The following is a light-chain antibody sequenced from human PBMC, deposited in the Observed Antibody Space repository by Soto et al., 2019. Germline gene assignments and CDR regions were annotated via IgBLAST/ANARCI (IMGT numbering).Light chain of an antibody. Sequence: QSVLTQPASVSGSPGQSITISCTGTSSDVGSYNPVSWYQQHPGKAPKLMIYEVSKRPSGVSNRFSGSKSGNTASLTISGLQAEDEADYYCCSYAGSSTYYVFGTGTKVT. CDR1: SSDVGSYNP. CDR2: EVS. V-gene: IGLV2-23*02. J-gene: IGLJ1*01. CDR3: CSYAGSSTYYV.